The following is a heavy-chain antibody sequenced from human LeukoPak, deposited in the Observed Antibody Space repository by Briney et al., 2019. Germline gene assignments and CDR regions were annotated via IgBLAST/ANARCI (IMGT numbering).Heavy chain of an antibody. CDR2: IWYDGSNQ. CDR1: GFSFSSSG. Sequence: GGSLRLSCAASGFSFSSSGMHWVRQAPGKGLEWVAVIWYDGSNQYYADSAKGRFTISRDNSKNTLYLQMNNLRAEDTAVYYCARAGSRGPWGDYLDYWGQGTLVTVSS. V-gene: IGHV3-33*01. CDR3: ARAGSRGPWGDYLDY. J-gene: IGHJ4*02. D-gene: IGHD4-17*01.